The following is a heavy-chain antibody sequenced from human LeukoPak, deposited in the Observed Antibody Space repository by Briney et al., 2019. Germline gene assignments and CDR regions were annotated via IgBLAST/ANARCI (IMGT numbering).Heavy chain of an antibody. Sequence: AASVKVSCKASGYTFSSYAMNWVRQAPGQGLEWMGWINTNTGNPTYAQGFTGRFVFSLDTSVSTAYLQISGLKAEDTAVYYCARVNRKGYTNNWNPLGYFDYWGQGTLVTVSS. D-gene: IGHD1-1*01. V-gene: IGHV7-4-1*02. J-gene: IGHJ4*02. CDR1: GYTFSSYA. CDR2: INTNTGNP. CDR3: ARVNRKGYTNNWNPLGYFDY.